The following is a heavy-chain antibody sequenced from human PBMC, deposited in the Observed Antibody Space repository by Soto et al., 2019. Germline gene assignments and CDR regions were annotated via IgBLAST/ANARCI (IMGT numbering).Heavy chain of an antibody. CDR1: GGSISSSSYY. Sequence: SETLSLTCTVSGGSISSSSYYWGWIRQPPGKGLEWIGEINHSGSTNYNPSLKNRVTISLDKSNNQFSLRLTSMTAADTAVYYCATLPPRIVVVMTDLPTWGQGTLVTSPQ. CDR3: ATLPPRIVVVMTDLPT. D-gene: IGHD2-15*01. J-gene: IGHJ5*02. CDR2: INHSGST. V-gene: IGHV4-39*07.